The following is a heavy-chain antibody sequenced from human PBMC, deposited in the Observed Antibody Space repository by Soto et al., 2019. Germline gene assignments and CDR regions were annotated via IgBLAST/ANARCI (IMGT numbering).Heavy chain of an antibody. CDR2: ISYDGSNK. V-gene: IGHV3-30*18. D-gene: IGHD5-18*01. J-gene: IGHJ4*02. CDR1: GFTFSSYG. Sequence: QVPLVESGGGVVQPGRSLRLSCAASGFTFSSYGMHWVRQAPGKGLEWVAVISYDGSNKYYADSVKGRFTISRDNSKNTLYLQMNSLRAEDTAVYYCAKDRGYSYGPLDYWGQGTLVTVSS. CDR3: AKDRGYSYGPLDY.